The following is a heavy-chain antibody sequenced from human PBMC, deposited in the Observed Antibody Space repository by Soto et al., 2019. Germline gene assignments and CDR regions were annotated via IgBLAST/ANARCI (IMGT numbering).Heavy chain of an antibody. CDR1: GYTFTTFG. CDR3: ARDRTVDTAAGF. V-gene: IGHV1-18*01. D-gene: IGHD5-18*01. Sequence: VASVKVSCKASGYTFTTFGFNWVRQAPGQGLEWMGWISTYNGNTNYAQKFQGRVTMTTDTSTSTAYMELRSLTSDDTGTYYCARDRTVDTAAGFWDQGTLVTVSS. CDR2: ISTYNGNT. J-gene: IGHJ4*02.